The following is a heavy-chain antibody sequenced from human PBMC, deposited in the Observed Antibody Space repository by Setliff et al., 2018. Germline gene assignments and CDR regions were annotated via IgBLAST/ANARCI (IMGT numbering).Heavy chain of an antibody. J-gene: IGHJ4*02. CDR2: INHSGST. CDR1: GGSFSGYY. D-gene: IGHD3-3*01. Sequence: SETLSLTCAVYGGSFSGYYWSWTRQPPGKGLEWIGEINHSGSTNYNPSLKSRVTISVDTSKNQFSLKLSSVTAADTAVYYCARSPITIFGVVLHPLDYWGQGTLVTVSS. CDR3: ARSPITIFGVVLHPLDY. V-gene: IGHV4-34*01.